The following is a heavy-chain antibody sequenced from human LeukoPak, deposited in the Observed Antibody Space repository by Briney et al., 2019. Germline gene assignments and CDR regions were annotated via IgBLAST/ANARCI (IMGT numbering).Heavy chain of an antibody. CDR3: AKGYDSSGYWSSFWYFDL. CDR2: ISGSGGST. CDR1: GFTFSDYY. Sequence: GGSLRLSCAASGFTFSDYYMSWIRQAPGKGLEWVSAISGSGGSTYYADSVKGRFTISRDNSKNTLYLQMNSLRAEDTAVYYCAKGYDSSGYWSSFWYFDLWGRGTLVTVSS. V-gene: IGHV3-23*01. D-gene: IGHD3-22*01. J-gene: IGHJ2*01.